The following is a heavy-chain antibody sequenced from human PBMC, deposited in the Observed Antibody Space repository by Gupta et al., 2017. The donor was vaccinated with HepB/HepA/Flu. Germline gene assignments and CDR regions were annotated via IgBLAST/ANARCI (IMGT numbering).Heavy chain of an antibody. D-gene: IGHD6-19*01. CDR3: ARRVAGIERRSLGYYYYYYYMDV. J-gene: IGHJ6*03. V-gene: IGHV4-34*01. Sequence: QVQLHLWRAGLLKPSETLSLTCAVYGGSFSVYYWSFILQPPGKGLEWIGEINHSGSTNYNPALKSRVTISVDTSKNQFCRKLSSVTAADTAVYYCARRVAGIERRSLGYYYYYYYMDVWGKGTTVTVSS. CDR2: INHSGST. CDR1: GGSFSVYY.